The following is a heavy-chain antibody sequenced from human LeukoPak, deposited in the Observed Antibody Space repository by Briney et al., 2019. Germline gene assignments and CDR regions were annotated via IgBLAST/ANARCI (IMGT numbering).Heavy chain of an antibody. J-gene: IGHJ6*03. Sequence: SETLSLTCTVSGGSISSSSYYWGWIRQPPGKGLEWIGSIDYSGSIYYNTSLKSRVTISVDTSKNQFSLKLSSVTAADTAVYYCARQRYSNYVRYYYMDVWAKGPRSPSP. D-gene: IGHD4-11*01. V-gene: IGHV4-39*01. CDR1: GGSISSSSYY. CDR3: ARQRYSNYVRYYYMDV. CDR2: IDYSGSI.